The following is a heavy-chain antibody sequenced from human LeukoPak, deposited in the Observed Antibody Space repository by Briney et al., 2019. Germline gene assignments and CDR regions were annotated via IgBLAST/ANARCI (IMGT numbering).Heavy chain of an antibody. V-gene: IGHV3-33*01. CDR3: VRDPPGQGIEY. CDR2: IWYDVNYK. Sequence: GGSLRLSCAASGFTFSSYGMHWVRQAPGKGLEWVAVIWYDVNYKYYADSVKGRFTISRDNAKNTLFLQMNSLRAEDTAVYFCVRDPPGQGIEYWGQGTLVTVSS. CDR1: GFTFSSYG. J-gene: IGHJ4*02.